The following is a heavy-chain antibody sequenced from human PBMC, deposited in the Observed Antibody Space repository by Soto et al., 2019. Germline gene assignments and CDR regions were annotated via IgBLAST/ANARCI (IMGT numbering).Heavy chain of an antibody. CDR3: ARSRAAAPPRVGMDV. CDR1: GGTFSRNA. Sequence: RASVKVSCKACGGTFSRNAISWVRQAPGQGLEWMGGIIPFLHAPNYAQKFQGRVTITADESTSIVFMEMSSLRFEDTAVYYCARSRAAAPPRVGMDVWGQGTTVTVSS. CDR2: IIPFLHAP. D-gene: IGHD6-13*01. V-gene: IGHV1-69*13. J-gene: IGHJ6*02.